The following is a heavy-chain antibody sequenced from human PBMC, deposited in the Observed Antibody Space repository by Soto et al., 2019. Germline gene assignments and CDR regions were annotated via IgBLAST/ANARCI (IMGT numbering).Heavy chain of an antibody. J-gene: IGHJ5*02. CDR1: GLTFRRYA. Sequence: PGGSLRLSCAASGLTFRRYAMSGVRQAPGKGLEWVSAISGSGGSTYYADSVKGRFTISRDNSKNTLYLQMNSLRAQNTAVYYCGKGLGGVATFNWFVPWGQGTLVTVSS. CDR2: ISGSGGST. CDR3: GKGLGGVATFNWFVP. D-gene: IGHD5-12*01. V-gene: IGHV3-23*01.